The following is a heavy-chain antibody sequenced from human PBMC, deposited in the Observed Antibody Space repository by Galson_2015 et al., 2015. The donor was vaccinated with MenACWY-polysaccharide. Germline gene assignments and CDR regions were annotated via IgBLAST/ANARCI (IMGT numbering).Heavy chain of an antibody. J-gene: IGHJ6*02. Sequence: SVKVSCKASGYTFSSYSMSWVRQAPGQGLEWMGIINPSLGRTNYAQKFQGRVTMTRDKSTSTVYMELSSLRSEDTAVYYCARERWFGMSLFYIDVWGQGTPVTVSS. D-gene: IGHD3-10*01. CDR3: ARERWFGMSLFYIDV. CDR1: GYTFSSYS. V-gene: IGHV1-46*01. CDR2: INPSLGRT.